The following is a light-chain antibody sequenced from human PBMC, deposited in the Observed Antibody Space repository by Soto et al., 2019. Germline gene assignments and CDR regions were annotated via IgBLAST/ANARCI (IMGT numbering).Light chain of an antibody. CDR1: SSDVGAHNF. CDR2: EVS. J-gene: IGLJ2*01. CDR3: SSFTISRNTVI. V-gene: IGLV2-14*01. Sequence: QSVLTQPASVSGSPGQAITISCSGSSSDVGAHNFVSWYQHHPGKAPKLMIYEVSNRPSGVSNRFSGSKSGNTASLTISGLQAEDEADYYCSSFTISRNTVIFGGGTKVTVL.